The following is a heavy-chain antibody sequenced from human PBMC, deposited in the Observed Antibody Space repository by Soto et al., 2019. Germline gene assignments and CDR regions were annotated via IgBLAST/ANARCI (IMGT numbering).Heavy chain of an antibody. J-gene: IGHJ4*02. Sequence: QVQLQESGPGLVKPSGTLSLTCAVSGGSISSGDWCWSWVRQSPGKGLEWIGEIYYSGSTTYNPSLKPRVTMSADQSEKQFSLRLSSVTAAGTAVYYCARRGCDCIIGSLDYWGQGTLVTVSS. CDR1: GGSISSGDW. CDR3: ARRGCDCIIGSLDY. D-gene: IGHD2-21*02. CDR2: IYYSGST. V-gene: IGHV4-4*02.